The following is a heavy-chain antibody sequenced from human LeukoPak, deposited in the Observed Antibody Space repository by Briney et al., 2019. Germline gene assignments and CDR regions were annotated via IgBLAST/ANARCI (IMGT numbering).Heavy chain of an antibody. D-gene: IGHD1-26*01. CDR3: ATDPGIVGARAG. Sequence: ASVKVSCKVSGYTLTELSMHWVRQAPGKGLEWMGGFDPEDGVTIYAQKFQGRVTMTEDTSTDTAYMELSSLRSEDTAVYYCATDPGIVGARAGWGQGTLVTVSS. J-gene: IGHJ4*02. V-gene: IGHV1-24*01. CDR1: GYTLTELS. CDR2: FDPEDGVT.